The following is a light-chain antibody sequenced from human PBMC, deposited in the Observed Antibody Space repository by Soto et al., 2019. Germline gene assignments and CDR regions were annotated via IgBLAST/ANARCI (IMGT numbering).Light chain of an antibody. CDR3: QRYGSSPIT. V-gene: IGKV3-20*01. CDR1: QSVSSNY. CDR2: GAS. Sequence: EIVLTQSPGTLSLSPGERATLSCRASQSVSSNYLAWYQQKPGQAPRLLIYGASSRATGIPDRFSGSGSGTDFTLTISRLDPEDFAVYYCQRYGSSPITFGQGTRLEIK. J-gene: IGKJ5*01.